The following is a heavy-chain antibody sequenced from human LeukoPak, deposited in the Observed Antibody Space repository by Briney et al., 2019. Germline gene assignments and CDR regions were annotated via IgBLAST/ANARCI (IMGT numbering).Heavy chain of an antibody. J-gene: IGHJ4*02. V-gene: IGHV1-2*02. D-gene: IGHD3-22*01. Sequence: GASVKVSCKAPGYTFTGYYMHWVRQAPGQGLEWMGWINPNSGGTNYAQKFQGRVTMTRDTSISTAYMELSRLRSDDTAVYYCARDSYDSSQFGYWGQGTLVTVSS. CDR1: GYTFTGYY. CDR3: ARDSYDSSQFGY. CDR2: INPNSGGT.